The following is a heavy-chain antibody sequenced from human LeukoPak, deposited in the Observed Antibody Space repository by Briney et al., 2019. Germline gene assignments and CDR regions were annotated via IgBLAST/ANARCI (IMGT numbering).Heavy chain of an antibody. CDR2: IRSKANSYAT. V-gene: IGHV3-73*01. Sequence: GGSLRLSCAASGFTFSGSAIHWVRQASGKGLEWVGLIRSKANSYATAYAASVKGRFTISRDDSKNTAYLQMNSLKTEDTAVYYCTSLITMVRGVIGLLNVNWGQGTLVTVSS. J-gene: IGHJ4*02. CDR1: GFTFSGSA. D-gene: IGHD3-10*01. CDR3: TSLITMVRGVIGLLNVN.